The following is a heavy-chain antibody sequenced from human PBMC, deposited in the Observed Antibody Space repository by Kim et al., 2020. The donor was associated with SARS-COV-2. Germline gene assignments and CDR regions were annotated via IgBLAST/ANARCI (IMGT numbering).Heavy chain of an antibody. CDR1: GYTFTSYY. D-gene: IGHD5-18*01. J-gene: IGHJ4*02. Sequence: ASVKVSCKASGYTFTSYYMHWVRQAPGQGLEWMGIINPSGGSTSYAQKFQGRVTMTRDTSTSTVYMELSSLRSEDTAVYYCARDHRARIQLWQEDGTTDDYWGQGTLVTVSS. CDR3: ARDHRARIQLWQEDGTTDDY. CDR2: INPSGGST. V-gene: IGHV1-46*01.